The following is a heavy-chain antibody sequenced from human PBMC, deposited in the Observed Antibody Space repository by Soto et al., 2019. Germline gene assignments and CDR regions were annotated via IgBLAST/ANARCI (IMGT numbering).Heavy chain of an antibody. Sequence: KTTGKGLGWVSAMCGSGGSTYYADSVKGRFTISRDNSKNTLYLQMNSLRAEDTAVYYCAKGSGYYSGGSCYMYFDYWGQGTLVTVSS. J-gene: IGHJ4*02. V-gene: IGHV3-23*01. D-gene: IGHD2-15*01. CDR3: AKGSGYYSGGSCYMYFDY. CDR2: MCGSGGST.